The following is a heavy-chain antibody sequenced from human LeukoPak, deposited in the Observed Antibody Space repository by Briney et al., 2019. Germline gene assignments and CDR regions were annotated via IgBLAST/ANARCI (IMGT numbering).Heavy chain of an antibody. D-gene: IGHD5-24*01. J-gene: IGHJ4*02. CDR2: ISSSGSTI. CDR3: ARTIEMATISYFDY. V-gene: IGHV3-48*03. CDR1: GFTFSSYE. Sequence: PGGSLRLSCAASGFTFSSYEMNWVRQAPGKGLEWVSYISSSGSTIYYADSVKGRFTISRDNAKNSLHLQMNSLRAGDTAVYYCARTIEMATISYFDYWGQGTLVTVSS.